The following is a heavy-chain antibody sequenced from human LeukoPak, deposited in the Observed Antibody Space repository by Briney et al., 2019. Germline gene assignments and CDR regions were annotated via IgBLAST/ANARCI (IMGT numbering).Heavy chain of an antibody. CDR3: ARVRRYYYGMDV. J-gene: IGHJ6*02. V-gene: IGHV1-2*02. Sequence: ASVRVSCKASGYTLTDYYIHWVRQAPGQGLEWMGWMNPNSGDTNSAQSFQGRVTMTRETSISTAYTELSRLRFDDTAVYYCARVRRYYYGMDVWGQGTTVTVSS. CDR2: MNPNSGDT. CDR1: GYTLTDYY.